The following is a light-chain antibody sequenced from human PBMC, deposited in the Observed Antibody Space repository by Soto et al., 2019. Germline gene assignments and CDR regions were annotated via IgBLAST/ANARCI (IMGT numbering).Light chain of an antibody. CDR1: QSVSSSY. J-gene: IGKJ1*01. Sequence: EVVLTESPGTVSLSPGVRATLSCRACQSVSSSYLAWYQQKPGLAPRLLIYDASSRATGIPDRFSASGSGTDFTLTISRLEPEDFAVYYCQQYGSSPWTFGQGTKVDIK. CDR3: QQYGSSPWT. CDR2: DAS. V-gene: IGKV3D-20*01.